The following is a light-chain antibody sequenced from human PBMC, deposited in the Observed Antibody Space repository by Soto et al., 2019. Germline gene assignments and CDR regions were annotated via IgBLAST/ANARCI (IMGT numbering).Light chain of an antibody. V-gene: IGKV4-1*01. CDR3: QQYYTDPT. Sequence: DIVLDQCPVSLAGSLWERATIYFKSSHILLYNSTNKTYLGWFQQKPGQPPTLLIYWASTRESGVPDRFSGTGSGTDFTLPISSLQAEDVAIYYCQQYYTDPTFGRGTRLEIK. J-gene: IGKJ5*01. CDR2: WAS. CDR1: HILLYNSTNKTY.